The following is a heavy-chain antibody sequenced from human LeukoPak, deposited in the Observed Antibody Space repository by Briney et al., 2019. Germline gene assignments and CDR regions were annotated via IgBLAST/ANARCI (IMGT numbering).Heavy chain of an antibody. CDR2: INHSGST. CDR3: ARAGPWQIDP. J-gene: IGHJ5*02. CDR1: GGSFSGYY. V-gene: IGHV4-34*01. D-gene: IGHD3-10*01. Sequence: KTSETLSLTCAVYGGSFSGYYWSWIRQPPGKGLEWIGEINHSGSTNYNPSLKSRVTISVDRSKQQFSLKVTSVTAADTAIYYCARAGPWQIDPWGQGTLVTVSS.